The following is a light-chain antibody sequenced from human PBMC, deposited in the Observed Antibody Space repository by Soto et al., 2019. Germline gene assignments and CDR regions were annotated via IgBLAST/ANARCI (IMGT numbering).Light chain of an antibody. V-gene: IGKV3-20*01. CDR3: QHYGGSPLYT. CDR1: QSVRSNY. CDR2: GAS. Sequence: EIELTQSPGTLSLSPGEGATISCRASQSVRSNYLAWYQKKPGQAPRLLIYGASSRATGIPDRFSGSGSGTDFTLTISRLEPEDFAVYYCQHYGGSPLYTFGQGTKLEIK. J-gene: IGKJ2*01.